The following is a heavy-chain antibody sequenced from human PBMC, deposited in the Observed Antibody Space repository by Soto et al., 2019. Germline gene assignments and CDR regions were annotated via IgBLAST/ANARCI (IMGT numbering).Heavy chain of an antibody. CDR2: ISSSGSTI. Sequence: GGSLRLSCAASGFTFSSYEMNWVRQAPGKGLEWVSYISSSGSTIYYADSVKGRFTISRDNAKNSLYLQMNSLRAADTAVYYCARAGRLGYDAFDICGQGTTVTV. D-gene: IGHD6-19*01. J-gene: IGHJ3*02. CDR1: GFTFSSYE. CDR3: ARAGRLGYDAFDI. V-gene: IGHV3-48*03.